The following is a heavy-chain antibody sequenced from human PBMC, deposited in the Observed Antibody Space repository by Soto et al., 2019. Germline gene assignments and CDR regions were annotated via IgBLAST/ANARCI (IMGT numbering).Heavy chain of an antibody. CDR1: GGSISSGDYK. Sequence: QVQLQESGPGLVKPSQTLSLTCTVSGGSISSGDYKWSWIRQPPGKGLEWIGNIYYSGYTDHNPSRKSQVMISVDASKKQCSLKVRAVTAADTAVYNCARGDNCVPFDSWGHGTRVTVSS. V-gene: IGHV4-30-4*01. CDR2: IYYSGYT. CDR3: ARGDNCVPFDS. D-gene: IGHD1-20*01. J-gene: IGHJ4*01.